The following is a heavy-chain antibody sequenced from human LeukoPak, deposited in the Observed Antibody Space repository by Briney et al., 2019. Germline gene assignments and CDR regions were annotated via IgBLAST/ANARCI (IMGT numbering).Heavy chain of an antibody. CDR3: ASQSSLLLWFGELSQ. J-gene: IGHJ4*02. CDR2: IYNSGST. D-gene: IGHD3-10*01. Sequence: PSQTLSLTCTVSGGSLHSGSYSWRWLRQPAGKGLEWLGRIYNSGSTKYNPSLRRRVTISVETSKNQFSLKLSAVTAADSAVYYGASQSSLLLWFGELSQWGQGTLVTVSS. V-gene: IGHV4-61*02. CDR1: GGSLHSGSYS.